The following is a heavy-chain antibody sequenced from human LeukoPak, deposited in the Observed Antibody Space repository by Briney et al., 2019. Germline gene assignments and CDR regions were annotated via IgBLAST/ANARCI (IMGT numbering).Heavy chain of an antibody. J-gene: IGHJ4*02. V-gene: IGHV2-26*01. D-gene: IGHD2-15*01. CDR3: AREGWYCSGGSCYLRRFYFDY. CDR2: IFSNDEK. CDR1: GFSLSDARMR. Sequence: PTETLTLTCTVSGFSLSDARMRVSWIHQPPGKALEWLAHIFSNDEKSYSTSLKSRLTISKDTSKSQVVLTMTNMDPVDTAAYYCAREGWYCSGGSCYLRRFYFDYWGQGTLVTVSS.